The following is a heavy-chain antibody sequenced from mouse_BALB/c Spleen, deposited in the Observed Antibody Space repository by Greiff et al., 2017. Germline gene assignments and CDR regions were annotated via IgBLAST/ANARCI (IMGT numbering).Heavy chain of an antibody. V-gene: IGHV3-2*02. CDR2: ISYSGST. Sequence: EVQLVESGPGLVKPSQSLSLTCTVTGYSITSDYAWNWIRQFPGNKLEWMGYISYSGSTSYNPSLKSRISITRDTSKNQFFLQLNSVTTEDTATYYCARGYYYGSSPYYFDYWGQGTTLTVSS. D-gene: IGHD1-1*01. CDR1: GYSITSDYA. J-gene: IGHJ2*01. CDR3: ARGYYYGSSPYYFDY.